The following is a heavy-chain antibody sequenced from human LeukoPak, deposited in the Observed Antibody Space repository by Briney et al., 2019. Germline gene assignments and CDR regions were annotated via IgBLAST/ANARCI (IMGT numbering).Heavy chain of an antibody. CDR3: ARQESSGWYDVHFDY. D-gene: IGHD6-19*01. CDR2: IYHSGST. Sequence: PSETLSLTCAVSGGSISSGGYSWSWIRQPPGKGLEWIGYIYHSGSTYYNPSLKSRVTISVDRSKNQFSLKLSSVTAADTAVYYCARQESSGWYDVHFDYWGQGTLVTVSS. CDR1: GGSISSGGYS. V-gene: IGHV4-30-2*01. J-gene: IGHJ4*02.